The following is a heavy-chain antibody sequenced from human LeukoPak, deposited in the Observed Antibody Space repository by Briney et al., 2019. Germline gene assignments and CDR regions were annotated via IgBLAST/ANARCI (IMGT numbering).Heavy chain of an antibody. D-gene: IGHD5-24*01. CDR1: GYFTGDY. Sequence: ASVKVSCKASGYFTGDYMHWVRQAPGQGLEWMGRINPNSGATNFALKFQGRVTMTRDTSISTAYMEMSSLISDDTAVYYCARVGVEMATNDAFDIWGQGTMVTISS. CDR2: INPNSGAT. V-gene: IGHV1-2*06. J-gene: IGHJ3*02. CDR3: ARVGVEMATNDAFDI.